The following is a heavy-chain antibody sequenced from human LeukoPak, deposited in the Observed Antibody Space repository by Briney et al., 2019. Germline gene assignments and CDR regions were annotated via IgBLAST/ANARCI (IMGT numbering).Heavy chain of an antibody. J-gene: IGHJ3*02. CDR3: ARGGLCGGDCYLNAFDI. V-gene: IGHV3-48*04. Sequence: GGSLRLSCAASGFSLSNYGMSWVRQAPGKGLEWVSSISTSGSSTYYVDSVKGRFTIPRDNAKNSLYLQMNSLRAEDTAVYYCARGGLCGGDCYLNAFDIWGQGTMVAVSS. CDR1: GFSLSNYG. D-gene: IGHD2-21*02. CDR2: ISTSGSST.